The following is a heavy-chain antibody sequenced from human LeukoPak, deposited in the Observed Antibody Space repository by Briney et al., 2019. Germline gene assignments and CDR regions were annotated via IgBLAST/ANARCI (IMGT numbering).Heavy chain of an antibody. CDR2: IIPIFGTA. V-gene: IGHV1-69*13. CDR1: GGTFSSYA. J-gene: IGHJ6*02. D-gene: IGHD6-6*01. Sequence: GASVKVSCKASGGTFSSYAISWVRQAPGQGLEWMGGIIPIFGTANYAQKFQGRVTITADESTSTAYMKLSSLRSEDTAVYYCARALEYSSSWTPTYYYYYYGMDVWGQGTTVTVSS. CDR3: ARALEYSSSWTPTYYYYYYGMDV.